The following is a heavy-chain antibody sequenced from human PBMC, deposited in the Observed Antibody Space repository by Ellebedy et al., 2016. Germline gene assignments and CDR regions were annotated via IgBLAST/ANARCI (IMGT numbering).Heavy chain of an antibody. CDR2: INHSGST. CDR1: GGSFSGYY. D-gene: IGHD4-23*01. CDR3: ARGVDYGGYIDY. Sequence: GSLRLSCAVYGGSFSGYYWSWIRQPPGKGLEWIGEINHSGSTNYNPSLKSRVTISVDTSKNQFSLKLSSVTAADTAVYYCARGVDYGGYIDYWGQGTLVTVSS. J-gene: IGHJ4*02. V-gene: IGHV4-34*01.